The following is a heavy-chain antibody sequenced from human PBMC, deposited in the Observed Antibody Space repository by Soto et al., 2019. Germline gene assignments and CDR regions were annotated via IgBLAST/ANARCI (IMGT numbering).Heavy chain of an antibody. D-gene: IGHD3-22*01. V-gene: IGHV1-2*02. CDR3: ARDYPPDYYDSSGYYFGGWFDL. J-gene: IGHJ5*02. CDR2: INPNSGGT. Sequence: SVKVSCKASGYTFTGYYMHWVRQAPGQGLEWMGWINPNSGGTNYAQKFQGRVTMTRDTSISTAYMELSRLRFDDTAVYYCARDYPPDYYDSSGYYFGGWFDLWGQGTLVTVSS. CDR1: GYTFTGYY.